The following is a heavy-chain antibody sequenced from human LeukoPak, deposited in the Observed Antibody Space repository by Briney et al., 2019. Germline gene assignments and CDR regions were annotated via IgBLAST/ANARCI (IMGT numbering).Heavy chain of an antibody. CDR3: ARMTFGGMDF. CDR2: TRSKVNNHTT. D-gene: IGHD3-16*01. V-gene: IGHV3-72*01. CDR1: GITLSDQY. Sequence: PGGSRRLSCAASGITLSDQYMEWVRQTPGKGLEWVGRTRSKVNNHTTEYAASVKGRFTISRDDSNNSLYLQMNSLKTEDTAVYYCARMTFGGMDFWGKGTTVTVSS. J-gene: IGHJ6*04.